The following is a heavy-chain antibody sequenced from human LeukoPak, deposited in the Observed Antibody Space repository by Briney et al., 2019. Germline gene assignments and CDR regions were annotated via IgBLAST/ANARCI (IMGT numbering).Heavy chain of an antibody. D-gene: IGHD6-13*01. CDR3: ARTYSSSWPHYYYYMDV. Sequence: GASVKVSCKASGYTFTSYDINWVRQATGQGLEWTGWMNPNSGNTGYAQKFQGRVTMTRNTSISTAYMELSSLRSEDTAVYYCARTYSSSWPHYYYYMDVWGKGTTVTISS. CDR2: MNPNSGNT. V-gene: IGHV1-8*01. J-gene: IGHJ6*03. CDR1: GYTFTSYD.